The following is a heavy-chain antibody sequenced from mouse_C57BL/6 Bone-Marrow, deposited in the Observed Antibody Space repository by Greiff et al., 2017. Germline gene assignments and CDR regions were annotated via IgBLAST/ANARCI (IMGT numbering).Heavy chain of an antibody. Sequence: EVKLMESGGGLVQPGGSLKLSCAASGFTFSDYYMYWVRQTPEKRLEWVAYISNGGGSTYYPDTVKGRFTISRDNAKNTLYLQMSRLKSEDTAMSYCARRIVTRGAFYYFDYWGQGTTLTVSS. CDR2: ISNGGGST. D-gene: IGHD2-12*01. J-gene: IGHJ2*01. CDR3: ARRIVTRGAFYYFDY. V-gene: IGHV5-12*01. CDR1: GFTFSDYY.